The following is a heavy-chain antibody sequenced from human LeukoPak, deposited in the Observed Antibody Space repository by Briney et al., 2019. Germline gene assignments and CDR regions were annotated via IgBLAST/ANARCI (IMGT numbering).Heavy chain of an antibody. CDR3: ASSPITIFGVVIYYYYMDV. J-gene: IGHJ6*03. V-gene: IGHV1-69*05. D-gene: IGHD3-3*01. CDR1: GGTFSSYT. CDR2: IIPIFGTA. Sequence: SVKVSCKASGGTFSSYTISWVRQAPGQGLEWMGGIIPIFGTANYAQKFQGRVTITTDESTSTAYMELSSLRSEDTAVYYCASSPITIFGVVIYYYYMDVWGKGTTVTVSS.